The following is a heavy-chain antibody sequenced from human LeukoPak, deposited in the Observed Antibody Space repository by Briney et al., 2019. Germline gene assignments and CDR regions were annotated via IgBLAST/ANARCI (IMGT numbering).Heavy chain of an antibody. CDR1: GYTLTELS. V-gene: IGHV1-18*01. D-gene: IGHD6-19*01. CDR2: ISAYNGNT. J-gene: IGHJ4*02. Sequence: ASVKVSCKVSGYTLTELSMHWVRQAPGQGLEWMGWISAYNGNTNYAQKLQGRVTMTTDTSTSTAYMELRSLRSDDTAVYYCARRIAVAGSDYWGQGTLVTVSS. CDR3: ARRIAVAGSDY.